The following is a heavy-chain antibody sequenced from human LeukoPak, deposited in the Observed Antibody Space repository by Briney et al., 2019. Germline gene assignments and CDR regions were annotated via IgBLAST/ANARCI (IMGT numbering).Heavy chain of an antibody. D-gene: IGHD1-26*01. V-gene: IGHV4-39*07. J-gene: IGHJ5*02. CDR3: LLVGARARAFAFYT. CDR2: IYYSGST. CDR1: GRSISSSSYY. Sequence: PSETLSLTCTVSGRSISSSSYYWGWLRQPPVKGLEWIWRIYYSGSTYYNPSLKSRFTISEDTSKNQFSLKLSSVTAADTALFYCLLVGARARAFAFYTWGQGTLVTVSS.